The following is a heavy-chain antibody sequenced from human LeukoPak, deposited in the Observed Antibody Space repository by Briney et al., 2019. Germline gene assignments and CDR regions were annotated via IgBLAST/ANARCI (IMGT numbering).Heavy chain of an antibody. V-gene: IGHV3-9*01. CDR3: ARRVTVDSYYYYMDV. CDR1: GFTFDDYA. CDR2: ISWNSGSI. J-gene: IGHJ6*03. Sequence: PGGSLRLSCAASGFTFDDYAMHWVRQAPGKGLEWVSGISWNSGSIGYADSVKGRFTISRDNAKNSLYLQMNSLRAEDTALYYCARRVTVDSYYYYMDVWGKGTTVTVSS. D-gene: IGHD5-18*01.